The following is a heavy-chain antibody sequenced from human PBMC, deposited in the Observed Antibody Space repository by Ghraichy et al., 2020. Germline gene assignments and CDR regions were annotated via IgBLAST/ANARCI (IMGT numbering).Heavy chain of an antibody. D-gene: IGHD1-26*01. CDR1: GFTFSSYA. CDR3: ARRGGSDGWGFFDY. CDR2: FSHVDHNT. J-gene: IGHJ4*02. Sequence: GGSLRLSCAASGFTFSSYAMTWVRQAPGKGLEWVSTFSHVDHNTYYAGSVQGRFTISRDSSKNTLYLQMNSLRVEDTATYYCARRGGSDGWGFFDYWGQGARVTVSS. V-gene: IGHV3-23*01.